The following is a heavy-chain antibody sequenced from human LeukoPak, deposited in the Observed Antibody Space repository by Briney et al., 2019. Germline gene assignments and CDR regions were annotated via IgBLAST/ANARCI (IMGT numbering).Heavy chain of an antibody. Sequence: GASVKVSCKASGYTFTGKSVHWVRQAPGQGLEWMGRINPNSGATDYGQKFQGRVTVTRDTSISTVYMELNRLRSDDTAVYYCARELPFDYWGRGTLVTVSS. CDR1: GYTFTGKS. CDR3: ARELPFDY. CDR2: INPNSGAT. V-gene: IGHV1-2*06. J-gene: IGHJ4*02. D-gene: IGHD3-10*01.